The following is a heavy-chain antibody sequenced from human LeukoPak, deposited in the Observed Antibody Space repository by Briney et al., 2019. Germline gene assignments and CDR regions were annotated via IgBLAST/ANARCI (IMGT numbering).Heavy chain of an antibody. Sequence: PSETLSLTCTVSGCSISGYYWSWIRQPPGKGLEWIAYIYYSGSNNHNPSLKSRLTISVDTSKNQFSLKLSSVTATDTAVYYCARHRDYGSGWFGFDYWGQGALVTVSS. D-gene: IGHD6-19*01. CDR1: GCSISGYY. CDR2: IYYSGSN. CDR3: ARHRDYGSGWFGFDY. J-gene: IGHJ4*02. V-gene: IGHV4-59*08.